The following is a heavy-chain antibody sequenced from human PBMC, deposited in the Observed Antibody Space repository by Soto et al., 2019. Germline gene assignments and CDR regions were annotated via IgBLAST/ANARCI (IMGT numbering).Heavy chain of an antibody. V-gene: IGHV3-33*01. CDR3: ARGGGYTCYSQIDY. CDR1: GFPFDSYG. CDR2: IGFAGNNK. D-gene: IGHD2-15*01. J-gene: IGHJ4*02. Sequence: GGSLRLSCVASGFPFDSYGIHWVRRAPGRGLEWVATIGFAGNNKYYADSVKGRFTISRDNSNNTVYLQMNSLRAEDTAAYYCARGGGYTCYSQIDYWGQGTLVTVSS.